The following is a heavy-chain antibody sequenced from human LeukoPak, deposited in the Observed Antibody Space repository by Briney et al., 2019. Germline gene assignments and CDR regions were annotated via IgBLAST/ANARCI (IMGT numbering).Heavy chain of an antibody. D-gene: IGHD2-8*01. J-gene: IGHJ3*02. CDR2: IKQDGSEK. Sequence: GGSLRLSCAASGFTFDDYGMSWVRQAPGKGLEWVASIKQDGSEKYYVDSVKGRFTISKDNATNSLYLQMNSLRAEDTAVYYCARANFAFDIWGQGTMVTVSS. CDR1: GFTFDDYG. V-gene: IGHV3-7*01. CDR3: ARANFAFDI.